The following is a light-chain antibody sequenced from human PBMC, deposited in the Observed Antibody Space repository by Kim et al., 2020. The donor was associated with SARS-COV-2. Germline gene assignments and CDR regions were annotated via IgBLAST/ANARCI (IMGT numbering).Light chain of an antibody. CDR1: SLRNNH. CDR2: DKN. V-gene: IGLV3-19*01. J-gene: IGLJ1*01. CDR3: SSRDRDSTGHVYL. Sequence: GLQVRNTGQGDSLRNNHANWYQQRPGQAPVLVMYDKNNRPSGIPDRFSGSSSGNTASLTITGAQAADEADYYCSSRDRDSTGHVYLFGPGTKVTIL.